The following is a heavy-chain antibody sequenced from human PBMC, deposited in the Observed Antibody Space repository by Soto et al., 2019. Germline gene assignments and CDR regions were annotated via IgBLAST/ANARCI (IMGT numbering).Heavy chain of an antibody. CDR2: INHSGST. D-gene: IGHD4-4*01. Sequence: SETLSLTCAVYGGSFSGYYWSWVRQPPGKGLEWIGEINHSGSTNYNPSLKSRVTISVDTSKNQFSLKLSSVTAADTAVYYCARGHLTRYSNYYYYYYGMDVWGQGTTVTVSS. J-gene: IGHJ6*02. CDR1: GGSFSGYY. V-gene: IGHV4-34*01. CDR3: ARGHLTRYSNYYYYYYGMDV.